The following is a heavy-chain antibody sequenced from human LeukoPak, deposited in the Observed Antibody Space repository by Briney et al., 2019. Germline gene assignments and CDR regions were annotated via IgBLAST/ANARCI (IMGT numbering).Heavy chain of an antibody. CDR3: ARGGTAFDI. CDR2: IYHSGST. CDR1: GGSISSGHSS. Sequence: SQTLSLTCAVSGGSISSGHSSWNWFRQPPGKGLEWIGYIYHSGSTFYNPSLKSRVAISVDRSKNQFSLKLRSVTAADTALYYCARGGTAFDIWGQGTMVTVSS. D-gene: IGHD1-26*01. J-gene: IGHJ3*02. V-gene: IGHV4-30-2*01.